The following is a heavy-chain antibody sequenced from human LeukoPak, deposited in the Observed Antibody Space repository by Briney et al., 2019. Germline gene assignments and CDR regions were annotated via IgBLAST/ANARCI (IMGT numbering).Heavy chain of an antibody. CDR3: AADQQPNPYYYYMDV. CDR1: GGTFSSYA. CDR2: IIPIFGTA. J-gene: IGHJ6*03. Sequence: SVKVSCKASGGTFSSYAISWVRQAPGQGLEWMGGIIPIFGTANYAQKFQGRVTITADKSTSTAYMELSSLRSEDTAVYYCAADQQPNPYYYYMDVWGKGTTVTVSS. D-gene: IGHD6-13*01. V-gene: IGHV1-69*06.